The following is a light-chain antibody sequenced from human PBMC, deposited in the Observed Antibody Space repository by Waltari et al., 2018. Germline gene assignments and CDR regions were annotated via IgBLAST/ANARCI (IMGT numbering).Light chain of an antibody. CDR3: QQRSNWPPLFT. CDR1: QSVGSY. CDR2: DAS. V-gene: IGKV3-11*01. Sequence: EIVLTQSPATLSLSPGDRATLSCRASQSVGSYLAWYQQKPGQAPRLLIYDASNRATGIPGRFSGSGSGTDFTLTISSLEPEDFAVYFCQQRSNWPPLFTFGPGTKVDIK. J-gene: IGKJ3*01.